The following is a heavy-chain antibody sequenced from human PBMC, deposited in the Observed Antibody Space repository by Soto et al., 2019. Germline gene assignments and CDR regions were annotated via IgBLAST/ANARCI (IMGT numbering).Heavy chain of an antibody. CDR1: GGTFSSYT. V-gene: IGHV1-69*02. CDR2: IIPILGIA. CDR3: SGYSGYRNWFDP. Sequence: QVQLVQSGAKVKKPGSSVKVSCKASGGTFSSYTISWVRQAPGQGLEWMGRIIPILGIANYAQKFQGRVTITADKSTSTAYMELSSLRSEDTAVYYCSGYSGYRNWFDPWGQGTLVTVSS. J-gene: IGHJ5*02. D-gene: IGHD5-12*01.